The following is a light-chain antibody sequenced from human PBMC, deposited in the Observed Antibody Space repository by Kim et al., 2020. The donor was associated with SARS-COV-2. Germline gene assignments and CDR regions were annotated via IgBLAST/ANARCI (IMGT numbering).Light chain of an antibody. CDR1: SRRSYC. V-gene: IGLV3-19*01. J-gene: IGLJ2*01. CDR2: GKN. Sequence: PLGQTDRIPRQGQSRRSYCATWYKHKPGQAPLLVISGKNNRPTGISDRVSGSSYGNTDSLTIPGTQTGDVADYFCNSRNSNDNVLFGGGTQLRVL. CDR3: NSRNSNDNVL.